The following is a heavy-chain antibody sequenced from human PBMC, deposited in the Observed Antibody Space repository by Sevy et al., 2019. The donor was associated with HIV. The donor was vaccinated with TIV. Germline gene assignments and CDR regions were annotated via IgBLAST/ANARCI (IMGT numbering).Heavy chain of an antibody. J-gene: IGHJ4*02. CDR1: GGSFSGYY. Sequence: SETLSLTCAVYGGSFSGYYWSWIRQPPGKGLEWIGEINHSGSTNYNPSLKSRVTISVDTSKNQFSLKLSSVTAADTAVYYCARVGRGEIVVTHYFDYWGQRTLVTVSS. V-gene: IGHV4-34*01. D-gene: IGHD3-22*01. CDR3: ARVGRGEIVVTHYFDY. CDR2: INHSGST.